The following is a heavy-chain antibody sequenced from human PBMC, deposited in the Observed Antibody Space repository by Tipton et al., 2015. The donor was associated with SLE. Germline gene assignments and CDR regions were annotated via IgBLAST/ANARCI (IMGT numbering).Heavy chain of an antibody. CDR1: GFPFCYYA. D-gene: IGHD6-19*01. V-gene: IGHV3-23*01. CDR3: ARDVREAYSSGWYNAFDV. Sequence: SLRLSCAASGFPFCYYAMSWVRQAPGKGLEWVSTIDGSAIDTYYADSVKGRFTISRDNSKNTLYLEMNSLRAEDTAVYHCARDVREAYSSGWYNAFDVWGQGTVVTVSS. CDR2: IDGSAIDT. J-gene: IGHJ3*01.